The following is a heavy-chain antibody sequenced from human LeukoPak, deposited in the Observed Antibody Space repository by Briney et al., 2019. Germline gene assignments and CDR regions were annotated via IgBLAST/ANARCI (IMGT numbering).Heavy chain of an antibody. Sequence: GRSLRLSCAASGFTFSSYAMHWVRQAPGKGLEWVAVISYDGSNKYYADSVKGRLTISRDNSKNTLYLQMNSLRAEDTAVYYCARVGNSYDQDYYYYGMDVWGQGTTVTVSS. CDR3: ARVGNSYDQDYYYYGMDV. V-gene: IGHV3-30-3*01. D-gene: IGHD3-22*01. CDR1: GFTFSSYA. J-gene: IGHJ6*02. CDR2: ISYDGSNK.